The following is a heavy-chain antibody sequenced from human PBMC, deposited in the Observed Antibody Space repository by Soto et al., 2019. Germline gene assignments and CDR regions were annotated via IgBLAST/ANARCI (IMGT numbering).Heavy chain of an antibody. Sequence: PGGSLRLSCAASGFTVSSNYMSWVRQAPGKGLEWVSVIYSGGSTYYADSVKGRFTISRHNSKNTLYLQMNSLRAEDTAVYYCARAVYSSGWYYFDYSGQATLVTVSS. D-gene: IGHD6-19*01. V-gene: IGHV3-53*04. CDR1: GFTVSSNY. CDR3: ARAVYSSGWYYFDY. J-gene: IGHJ4*02. CDR2: IYSGGST.